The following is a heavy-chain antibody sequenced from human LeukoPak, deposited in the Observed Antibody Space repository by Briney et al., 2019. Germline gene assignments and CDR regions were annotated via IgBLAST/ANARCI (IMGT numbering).Heavy chain of an antibody. D-gene: IGHD3-22*01. J-gene: IGHJ4*02. Sequence: GASVTVSCKASGYTFTSYGISWVRQAPGQGLEWMGWISAYNGNTNYAQKLQGRVTMTTDTSTSTAYMELRSLRSDDTAVYCCARCPYYYDSSGYDYWGQGALVTVSS. CDR1: GYTFTSYG. CDR2: ISAYNGNT. CDR3: ARCPYYYDSSGYDY. V-gene: IGHV1-18*01.